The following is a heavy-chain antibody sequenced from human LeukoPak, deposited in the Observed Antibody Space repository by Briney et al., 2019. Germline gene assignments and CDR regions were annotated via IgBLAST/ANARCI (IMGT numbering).Heavy chain of an antibody. CDR1: GGSLSSYY. CDR2: IYYSGST. Sequence: SETLSLTCTVSGGSLSSYYWSWIWQPPGKGLECSGYIYYSGSTNYNPSLKSRVTISVDTSKNQFSLKLSSVTAADTAVYYCARGRDTVSTPFDYWGQGTLVIVSS. J-gene: IGHJ4*02. V-gene: IGHV4-59*01. CDR3: ARGRDTVSTPFDY. D-gene: IGHD2-15*01.